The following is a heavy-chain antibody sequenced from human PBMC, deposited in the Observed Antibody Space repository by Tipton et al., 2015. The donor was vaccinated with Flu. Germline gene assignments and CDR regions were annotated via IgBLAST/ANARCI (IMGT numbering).Heavy chain of an antibody. CDR3: ARDVRGCTNGVSYPR. CDR1: GGSISSGSYY. V-gene: IGHV4-61*02. CDR2: IYTSGST. Sequence: TLSLTCTVSGGSISSGSYYWSWIRQPAGKGLEWIGRIYTSGSTNYNPSLKSRVTITVDTSKNQFSLKLSSVTAADTAVYYGARDVRGCTNGVSYPRWGQGTMVTVSA. J-gene: IGHJ3*01. D-gene: IGHD2-8*01.